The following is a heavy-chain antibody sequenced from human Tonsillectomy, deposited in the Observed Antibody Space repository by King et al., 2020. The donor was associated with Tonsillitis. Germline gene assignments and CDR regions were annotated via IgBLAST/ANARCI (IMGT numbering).Heavy chain of an antibody. V-gene: IGHV1-69*12. J-gene: IGHJ4*02. D-gene: IGHD2-15*01. CDR3: ARDLVGMVMDY. CDR1: GGSFSSYA. Sequence: QLVQSGAEVKKPGSSVKVSCKASGGSFSSYAINWVRQAPGQGLEWMGGIIPIFGTTNYAQKFQGTVTISADLSTSTAYMELSSLRSEDTAVYYCARDLVGMVMDYWGQGTLVTVSS. CDR2: IIPIFGTT.